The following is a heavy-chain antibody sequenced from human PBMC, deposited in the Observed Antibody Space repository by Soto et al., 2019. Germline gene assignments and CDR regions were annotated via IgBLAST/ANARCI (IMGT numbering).Heavy chain of an antibody. V-gene: IGHV3-30-3*01. CDR1: GFTFSSYA. J-gene: IGHJ4*02. Sequence: QVQLVESGGGVVQPGRSLRLSCAASGFTFSSYAMHWVRQAPGKGLEWVAVISYDGSNKYYADSVKGRFTISRDNSKNTPYLQMNSLRAEDTAVYYCASNTAMVTYWGQGTLVTVSS. CDR3: ASNTAMVTY. D-gene: IGHD5-18*01. CDR2: ISYDGSNK.